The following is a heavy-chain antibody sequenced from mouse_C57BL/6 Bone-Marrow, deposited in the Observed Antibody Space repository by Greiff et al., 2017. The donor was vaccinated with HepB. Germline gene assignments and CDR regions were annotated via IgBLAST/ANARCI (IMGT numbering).Heavy chain of an antibody. V-gene: IGHV1-76*01. D-gene: IGHD1-1*01. CDR3: AREAYGSRYAMDY. CDR1: GYTFTDYY. Sequence: VQVVESGAELVRPGASVKLSCKASGYTFTDYYINWVKQRPGQGLEWIARIYPGSGNTYYNEKFKGKATLTAEKSSSTAYMQLSSLTSEDSAVYFCAREAYGSRYAMDYWGQGTSVTVSS. J-gene: IGHJ4*01. CDR2: IYPGSGNT.